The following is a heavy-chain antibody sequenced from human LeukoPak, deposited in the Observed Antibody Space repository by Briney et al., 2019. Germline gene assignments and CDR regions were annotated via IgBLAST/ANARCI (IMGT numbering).Heavy chain of an antibody. J-gene: IGHJ5*01. V-gene: IGHV3-30*18. CDR3: AKDPGSLGSSDGRWNWFDS. CDR1: GFTFSSYE. D-gene: IGHD5-24*01. Sequence: GGSLRLSCAASGFTFSSYEMNWVRQAPGKGLEWVAVISHDGSNNYSANYVKGRFIISRDNSKNTLYLQMNSLRAEDTAVYYCAKDPGSLGSSDGRWNWFDSWGQGTLVTVSS. CDR2: ISHDGSNN.